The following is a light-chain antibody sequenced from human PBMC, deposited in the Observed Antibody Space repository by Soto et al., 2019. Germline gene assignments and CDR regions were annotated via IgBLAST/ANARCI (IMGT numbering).Light chain of an antibody. CDR1: QSVSSY. Sequence: EIVLTQSPATLSVSPGERATLSCRASQSVSSYLAWYQQKPGQAPRLLIYDASNRAAGIPARFSGSGSGTDFTLTISSLELEDYAVYYCQQRSNYLTFGGGTKVEIK. J-gene: IGKJ4*01. V-gene: IGKV3-11*01. CDR3: QQRSNYLT. CDR2: DAS.